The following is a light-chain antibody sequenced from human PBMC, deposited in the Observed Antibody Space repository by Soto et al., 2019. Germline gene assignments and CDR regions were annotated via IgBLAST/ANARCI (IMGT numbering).Light chain of an antibody. Sequence: QSVLTQPPSASGTPGQRVTISCSGSSSNIGSNYVYWYQQLPGTAPKLLIYRNNQRPSGVPDRFSGSKSGTSASLAISGLRSEDEADYYCAPWDDSLSGLVFGGGTKPTVL. CDR1: SSNIGSNY. V-gene: IGLV1-47*01. J-gene: IGLJ2*01. CDR3: APWDDSLSGLV. CDR2: RNN.